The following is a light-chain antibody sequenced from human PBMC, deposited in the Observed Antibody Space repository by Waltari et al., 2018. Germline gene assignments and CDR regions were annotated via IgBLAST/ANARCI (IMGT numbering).Light chain of an antibody. CDR2: AAS. CDR1: QATGSS. V-gene: IGKV1-9*01. Sequence: DIRLTQSPSFLSASVGDRVTISCRASQATGSSFAWYQQKPGKAPRLLIYAASTLEGGVPPRFSGSRSGTEFTLTISSLQPEDFATYYCQQANSYPRTFGQGTKLEI. CDR3: QQANSYPRT. J-gene: IGKJ2*01.